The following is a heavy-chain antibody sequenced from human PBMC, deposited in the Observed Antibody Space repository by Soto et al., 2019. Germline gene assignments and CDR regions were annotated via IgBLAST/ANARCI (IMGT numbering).Heavy chain of an antibody. CDR3: ARRGDDDFWSGVYGMDV. CDR1: GCSISSSSYY. J-gene: IGHJ6*02. CDR2: IYYSGST. D-gene: IGHD3-3*01. Sequence: SETLSLTCTVSGCSISSSSYYWVWIRQPPGKGLEWIGSIYYSGSTYYNPSLKSRVTISVDTSKNQFSLKLSSVTAADTAVYYCARRGDDDFWSGVYGMDVWGQGTTVTV. V-gene: IGHV4-39*01.